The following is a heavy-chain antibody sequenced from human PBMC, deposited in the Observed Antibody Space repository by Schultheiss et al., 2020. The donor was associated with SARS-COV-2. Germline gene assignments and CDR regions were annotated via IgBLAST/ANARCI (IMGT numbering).Heavy chain of an antibody. J-gene: IGHJ4*02. Sequence: SETLSLTCAVYGRSFSGYYWSWIRQPPGKGLEWIGYIYYSGITNYNPSLKSRVTISVDTSKNQFSLKLSSVTAADAAVYYCARSVYYYGSGSYYHLPDYWGQGTLVTVSS. D-gene: IGHD3-10*01. CDR2: IYYSGIT. V-gene: IGHV4-59*01. CDR3: ARSVYYYGSGSYYHLPDY. CDR1: GRSFSGYY.